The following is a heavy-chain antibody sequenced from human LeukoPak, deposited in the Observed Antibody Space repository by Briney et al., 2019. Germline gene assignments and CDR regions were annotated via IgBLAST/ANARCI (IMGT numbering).Heavy chain of an antibody. CDR1: GFTFGDYA. CDR2: IRSKAYGGTT. Sequence: GVSLRLSCTASGFTFGDYAMSWVRPAPGKGLEWVGFIRSKAYGGTTEYAASVKGRFTISRDDSKSIAYLQMNSLNTEDTAVYYCTRGADLYAFDIWGQGTMVTVSS. V-gene: IGHV3-49*04. J-gene: IGHJ3*02. CDR3: TRGADLYAFDI.